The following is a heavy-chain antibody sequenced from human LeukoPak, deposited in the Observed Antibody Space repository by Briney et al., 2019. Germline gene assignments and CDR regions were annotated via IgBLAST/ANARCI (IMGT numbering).Heavy chain of an antibody. D-gene: IGHD3-10*01. Sequence: DSLKVSCKASGYTFSGYYMHWVRQAPGQGLKWRGWINPNSGGTNYAQKFQGRVTMTRDTSISTAYMELSRLRSDDTAVYYCARVYGSGSHRSDAFDIWGQGTMVTVSS. V-gene: IGHV1-2*02. CDR2: INPNSGGT. CDR3: ARVYGSGSHRSDAFDI. J-gene: IGHJ3*02. CDR1: GYTFSGYY.